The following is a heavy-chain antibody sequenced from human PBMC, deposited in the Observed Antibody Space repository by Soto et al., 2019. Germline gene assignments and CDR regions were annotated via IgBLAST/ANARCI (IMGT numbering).Heavy chain of an antibody. CDR1: GYSFSNYD. CDR3: ARGSYQIPTCSPYMDV. V-gene: IGHV1-8*01. CDR2: MNPNSGKP. J-gene: IGHJ6*03. D-gene: IGHD2-2*01. Sequence: QVQLVQSGAEVKPPGASVKVSCKASGYSFSNYDINWVRQATGQGLEWMGWMNPNSGKPDYAQKFQGRLTMTRDTSIGPGFLEVSSLRSEDPAVYYCARGSYQIPTCSPYMDVWGRGTTVTVSS.